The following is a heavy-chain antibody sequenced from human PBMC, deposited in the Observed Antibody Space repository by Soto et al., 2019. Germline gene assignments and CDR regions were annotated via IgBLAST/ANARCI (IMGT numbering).Heavy chain of an antibody. J-gene: IGHJ4*02. V-gene: IGHV4-39*01. D-gene: IGHD2-15*01. CDR2: IYYSGST. CDR3: ARNVVVVVAAIFDY. Sequence: QLQLQESGPGLVKPSETLSLTCTVSGGSISSSSYYWGWIRQPPGKGLEWIGSIYYSGSTYYNPSLKSRVTISVDTSKTQFSLKLSSVTAADTAVYYCARNVVVVVAAIFDYWGQGTLVTVSS. CDR1: GGSISSSSYY.